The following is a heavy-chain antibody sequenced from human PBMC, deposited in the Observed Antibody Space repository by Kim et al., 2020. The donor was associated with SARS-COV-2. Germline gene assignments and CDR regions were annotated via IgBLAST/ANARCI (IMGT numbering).Heavy chain of an antibody. CDR2: SRNKANSYTT. CDR1: GFTFSDHY. D-gene: IGHD3-22*01. V-gene: IGHV3-72*01. J-gene: IGHJ4*02. Sequence: GGSLRLSCAASGFTFSDHYMDWVRQAPGKGLEWVGRSRNKANSYTTEYAASVKGRFDISRDDSKSSLYLQMNSLKTEATAVYYCARGPRDSSGYYLNYWGQGTLVTVSS. CDR3: ARGPRDSSGYYLNY.